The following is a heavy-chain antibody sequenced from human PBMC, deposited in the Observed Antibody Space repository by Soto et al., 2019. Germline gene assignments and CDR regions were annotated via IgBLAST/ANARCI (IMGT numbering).Heavy chain of an antibody. Sequence: SETLSLTCTVSGGSISSSSYYWGWIRQPPGKGLEWIGSIYYSGSTYYNPSLKSRVTISVDTSKNQFSLKLSSVTAADTAVYYCARQEIGTSYDYIWGSYRYISTFFDYWGQGTLVTVSS. CDR1: GGSISSSSYY. CDR3: ARQEIGTSYDYIWGSYRYISTFFDY. J-gene: IGHJ4*02. D-gene: IGHD3-16*02. CDR2: IYYSGST. V-gene: IGHV4-39*01.